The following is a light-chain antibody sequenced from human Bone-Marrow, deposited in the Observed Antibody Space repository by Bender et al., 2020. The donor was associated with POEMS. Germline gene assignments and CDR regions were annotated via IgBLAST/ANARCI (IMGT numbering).Light chain of an antibody. V-gene: IGLV3-21*02. J-gene: IGLJ3*02. CDR2: DDS. CDR3: QVWDSPTDHRV. CDR1: NIGSKS. Sequence: SYVVTQPPSVSVAPGQTARVTCGGDNIGSKSVHWYQQKPGRAPVLVVYDDSDRPSGIPERFSGSNSGNTATLTISGVEAGDEADYYCQVWDSPTDHRVFGGGTKLTVL.